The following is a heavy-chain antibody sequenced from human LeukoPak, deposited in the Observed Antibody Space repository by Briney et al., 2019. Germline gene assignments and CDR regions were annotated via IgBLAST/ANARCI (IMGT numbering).Heavy chain of an antibody. V-gene: IGHV3-23*01. Sequence: GGSLRLSCAASGFTFGSYVMNRVRQAPGKGLEWVSAISGSGATDYADSVKGRFTISRDTSRNMLYLQMSSLRVEDTAVYYCAKAKWLENYWGQGTLVTVSS. CDR1: GFTFGSYV. J-gene: IGHJ4*02. CDR2: ISGSGAT. CDR3: AKAKWLENY. D-gene: IGHD6-19*01.